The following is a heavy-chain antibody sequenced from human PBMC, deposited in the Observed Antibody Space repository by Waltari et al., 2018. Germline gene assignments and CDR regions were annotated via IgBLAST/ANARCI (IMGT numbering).Heavy chain of an antibody. D-gene: IGHD5-18*01. Sequence: QLQLLESGPGLVKPSETLSLTCTVSGGSISRCSSYWGWIRQPPGKGLEWIGSSYYSGSTYYNPSLKSRVTISVDTSKNQFSLKLSSVTAADTAVYYCARGFGIQLWSDAFDIWGQGTMVTVSS. CDR3: ARGFGIQLWSDAFDI. CDR1: GGSISRCSSY. V-gene: IGHV4-39*07. CDR2: SYYSGST. J-gene: IGHJ3*02.